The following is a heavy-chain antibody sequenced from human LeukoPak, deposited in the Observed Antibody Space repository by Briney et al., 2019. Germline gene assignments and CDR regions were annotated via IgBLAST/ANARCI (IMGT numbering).Heavy chain of an antibody. CDR2: INHSGST. D-gene: IGHD3-22*01. V-gene: IGHV4-34*01. J-gene: IGHJ4*02. CDR1: GGSFSGYY. CDR3: ASPGKYYYDSSGYLG. Sequence: PSETLSLTCAVYGGSFSGYYWSWIRQPPGKGLEWIGEINHSGSTNYNPSLKSRVTISVDTSKNQFSLKLSSVTAADTAVYYCASPGKYYYDSSGYLGWGQGTLVTVSS.